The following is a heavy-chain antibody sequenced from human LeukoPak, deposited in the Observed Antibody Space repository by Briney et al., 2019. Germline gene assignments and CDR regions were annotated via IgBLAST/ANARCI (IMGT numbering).Heavy chain of an antibody. CDR3: ARGDGYNDAEYLQH. D-gene: IGHD5-24*01. CDR2: ISYDGSNK. CDR1: GFTFSSYA. Sequence: HPGRSLRLSCAASGFTFSSYAMHWVRQAPGKGRGWVAVISYDGSNKYYGDSVKGQFTISRDNSKKTRYLQMNSLRVEDTAVYYCARGDGYNDAEYLQHWGQGTLVTVS. J-gene: IGHJ1*01. V-gene: IGHV3-30*04.